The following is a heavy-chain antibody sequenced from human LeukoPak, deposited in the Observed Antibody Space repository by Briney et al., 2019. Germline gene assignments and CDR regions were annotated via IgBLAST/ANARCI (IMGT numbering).Heavy chain of an antibody. CDR2: IYSDGST. J-gene: IGHJ4*02. V-gene: IGHV3-53*01. D-gene: IGHD5-12*01. CDR3: ARGVDPRDLKPRDY. Sequence: GGSLRLSCAASGFTVSSNYMSWVRQAPGKGLEWVSVIYSDGSTYYADSVKGRFTISRDNSKNTLYLQMNSLRAEDTAVYYCARGVDPRDLKPRDYWGQGTLVTVSS. CDR1: GFTVSSNY.